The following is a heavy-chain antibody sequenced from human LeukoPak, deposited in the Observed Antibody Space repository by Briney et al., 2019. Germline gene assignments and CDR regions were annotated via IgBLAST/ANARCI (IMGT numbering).Heavy chain of an antibody. CDR2: MNPNSGGT. D-gene: IGHD6-19*01. J-gene: IGHJ4*02. CDR3: ARQGSNSSGWYPVDD. V-gene: IGHV1-2*02. Sequence: GASVKVSCKTSGYTFTAYYIHWLRQAPGQGLEWMGWMNPNSGGTKYAQTFQGRVTRTRDTSISTAYLELSSLTSDDTAVYFCARQGSNSSGWYPVDDWGQGTLVTVSS. CDR1: GYTFTAYY.